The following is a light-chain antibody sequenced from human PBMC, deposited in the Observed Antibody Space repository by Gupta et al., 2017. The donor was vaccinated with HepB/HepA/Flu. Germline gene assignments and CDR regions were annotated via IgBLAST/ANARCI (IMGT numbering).Light chain of an antibody. CDR1: SLRSYY. Sequence: SSALTQDPAVSVALGQTVRITCQGDSLRSYYASWYQQKPGQAPVLVIYSKNNRPSGIPDRFSGSSSGNTASLTITGAQAEDEADYYCNSRDSSGNHLVFGGGTKLTVL. CDR2: SKN. CDR3: NSRDSSGNHLV. J-gene: IGLJ2*01. V-gene: IGLV3-19*01.